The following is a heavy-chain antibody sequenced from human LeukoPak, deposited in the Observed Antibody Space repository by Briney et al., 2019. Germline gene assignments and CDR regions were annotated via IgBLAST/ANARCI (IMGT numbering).Heavy chain of an antibody. CDR3: ARRIVGATNWFDP. CDR2: INHSGST. V-gene: IGHV4-34*01. CDR1: GGSFSGYY. Sequence: SETLSLTCAVYGGSFSGYYWSWIRQPPGKGLEWIGEINHSGSTNYNPSLKSRVTISVDTSKNQFSLKLSSVTAADTAVYYCARRIVGATNWFDPWGQGTLVTVSS. D-gene: IGHD1-26*01. J-gene: IGHJ5*02.